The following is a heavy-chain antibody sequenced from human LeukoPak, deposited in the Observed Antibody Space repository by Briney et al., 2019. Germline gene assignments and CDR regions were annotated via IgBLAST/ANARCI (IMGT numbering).Heavy chain of an antibody. CDR3: ARDLSLAAAEVYWFDP. CDR2: TYYRSKWYN. V-gene: IGHV6-1*01. CDR1: GDSVSSNSAA. J-gene: IGHJ5*02. Sequence: SQTLSLTCAISGDSVSSNSAAWNWIRQSPSRGLEWLGRTYYRSKWYNDYAVSVNSRITINPDTSKNQFSLQLNSVTPEDTAVYYCARDLSLAAAEVYWFDPWGQGTLVTVSS. D-gene: IGHD6-13*01.